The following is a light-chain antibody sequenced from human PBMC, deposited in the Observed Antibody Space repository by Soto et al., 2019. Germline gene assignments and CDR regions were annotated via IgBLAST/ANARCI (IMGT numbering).Light chain of an antibody. Sequence: QSALTQPRSVSGSPGQSVTISCTGTIRDVGGYYFVSWYQHHPGTVPKLIIYDVTERPSGVPDRFSGSKSGNTAFLTISGLQAGDEGDYYCCSYAGVYSVLFGGGTKVTVL. CDR2: DVT. J-gene: IGLJ2*01. CDR3: CSYAGVYSVL. CDR1: IRDVGGYYF. V-gene: IGLV2-11*01.